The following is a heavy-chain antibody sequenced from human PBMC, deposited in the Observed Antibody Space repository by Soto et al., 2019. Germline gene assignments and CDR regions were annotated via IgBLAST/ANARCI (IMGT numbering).Heavy chain of an antibody. Sequence: GGSLRLSCAASEFTFSSYAMIWVRQAPGKGLEWVSAISAGGGSAYYADSVKGRFTISRDNSKNTLYLQMNSLRAEDTAVYYCAKTSRGSWNDAFDIWGQGTMVTVSS. V-gene: IGHV3-23*01. D-gene: IGHD6-13*01. CDR3: AKTSRGSWNDAFDI. J-gene: IGHJ3*02. CDR2: ISAGGGSA. CDR1: EFTFSSYA.